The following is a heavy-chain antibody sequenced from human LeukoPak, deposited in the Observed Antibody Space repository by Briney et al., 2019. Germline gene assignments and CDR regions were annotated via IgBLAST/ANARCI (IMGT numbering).Heavy chain of an antibody. J-gene: IGHJ6*03. CDR3: ARVGGSSWYGYYYYYMDV. V-gene: IGHV1-18*01. D-gene: IGHD6-13*01. CDR2: ISAYNGNT. Sequence: ASVKVSCKASGYTFTSYGISWVRQAPGQGLEWMGWISAYNGNTNYAQKLQGRVTMTTDTSTSTAYMELRSLRPDDTAVYYCARVGGSSWYGYYYYYMDVWGKGTMVTVSS. CDR1: GYTFTSYG.